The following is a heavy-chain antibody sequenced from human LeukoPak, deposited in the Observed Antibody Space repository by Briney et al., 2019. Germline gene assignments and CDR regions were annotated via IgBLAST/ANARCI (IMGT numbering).Heavy chain of an antibody. V-gene: IGHV3-21*01. CDR3: ARVGYYGSGRDV. J-gene: IGHJ6*02. Sequence: GGSLRLSCPASGFTFSTYAMHWVRQAPGKGLEWVSSISSSSSYIYYADSVKGRFTISRDNAKNSLYLQMNSLRAEDTAVYYCARVGYYGSGRDVWGQGTTVTVSS. CDR1: GFTFSTYA. CDR2: ISSSSSYI. D-gene: IGHD3-10*01.